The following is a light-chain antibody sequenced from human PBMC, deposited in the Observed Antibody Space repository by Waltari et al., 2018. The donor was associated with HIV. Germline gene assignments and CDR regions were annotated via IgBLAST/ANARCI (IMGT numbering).Light chain of an antibody. J-gene: IGKJ3*01. V-gene: IGKV3-20*01. CDR1: QSISNSY. CDR3: QQYGSSPPIT. CDR2: GDF. Sequence: EIVLTQSPGTLSLSPGERDTLSCRASQSISNSYLAWYQQKPGQPPRLLIYGDFSRATGIPDRFRGSGSGTDFTLTISRLEPEDFAVYYCQQYGSSPPITFGPGTKVDIK.